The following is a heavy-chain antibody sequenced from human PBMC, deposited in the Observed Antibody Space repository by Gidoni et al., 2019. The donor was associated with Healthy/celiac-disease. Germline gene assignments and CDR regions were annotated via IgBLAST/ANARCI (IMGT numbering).Heavy chain of an antibody. D-gene: IGHD6-13*01. J-gene: IGHJ6*02. Sequence: QVQLVQSGAEVKKPGASVQVSCKASGYTFTSYGISWVRQAPGQGLEWMGWISAYNGNTNYAQKLQGRVTMTTDTSTSTAYMELRSLRSDDTAVYYCARWAAAGTNYYYYGMDVWGQGTTVTVSS. CDR3: ARWAAAGTNYYYYGMDV. CDR1: GYTFTSYG. CDR2: ISAYNGNT. V-gene: IGHV1-18*01.